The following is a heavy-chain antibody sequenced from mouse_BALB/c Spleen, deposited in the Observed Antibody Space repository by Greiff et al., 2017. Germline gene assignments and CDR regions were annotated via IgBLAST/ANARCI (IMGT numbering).Heavy chain of an antibody. J-gene: IGHJ4*01. CDR1: GFNIKDTY. V-gene: IGHV14-3*02. D-gene: IGHD2-14*01. Sequence: VQLKQSGAELVKPGASVKLSCTASGFNIKDTYMHWVKQRPEQGLEWIGRIDPANGNTKYDPKFQGKATITADTSSNTAYLQLSSLTSEDTAVYYCARNRYDFNAMDYWGRGTSVTVSS. CDR2: IDPANGNT. CDR3: ARNRYDFNAMDY.